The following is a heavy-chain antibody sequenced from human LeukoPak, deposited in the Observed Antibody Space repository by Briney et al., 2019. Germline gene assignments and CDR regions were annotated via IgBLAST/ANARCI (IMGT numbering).Heavy chain of an antibody. CDR1: GFTFSNYW. J-gene: IGHJ4*02. CDR2: IKGDESEK. V-gene: IGHV3-7*01. Sequence: GGSLRLSCAASGFTFSNYWLSWVRQAPGKGLEWVANIKGDESEKFYVDSVKGRFTISRDNGKDSLYLQMSNLRDEDTAVYYCARAREQSIAVAEGFDYWGQGTLVTVSS. CDR3: ARAREQSIAVAEGFDY. D-gene: IGHD6-19*01.